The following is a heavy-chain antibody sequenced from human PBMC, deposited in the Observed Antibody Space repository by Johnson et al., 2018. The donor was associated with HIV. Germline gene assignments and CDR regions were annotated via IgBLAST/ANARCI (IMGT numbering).Heavy chain of an antibody. Sequence: QVQLVESGGGVVQPGRSLRLSCAASGYTFSSYGMHWVRQAPGKELEWVAVTWYDGSNQYYADSVKGRFTISRDNAKNSRYLQMNSLRAEDTAVYDCARGGGSYDAGDAFDIWGQGTMVTV. CDR3: ARGGGSYDAGDAFDI. D-gene: IGHD1-26*01. CDR2: TWYDGSNQ. CDR1: GYTFSSYG. V-gene: IGHV3-33*01. J-gene: IGHJ3*02.